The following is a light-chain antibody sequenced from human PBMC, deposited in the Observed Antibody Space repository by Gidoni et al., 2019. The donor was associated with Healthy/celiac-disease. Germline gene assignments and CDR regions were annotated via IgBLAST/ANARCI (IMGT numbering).Light chain of an antibody. CDR1: QSVSSY. V-gene: IGKV3-11*01. J-gene: IGKJ5*01. Sequence: EIVLTPSPATLPLSPGERATLSCRASQSVSSYLAWYQQKPGQAPRLLLYDASTRATAIPASFSGSGACTDVTLTISSLVPEDFSVYYCQQRSNWSSITFGQGTRLEIK. CDR3: QQRSNWSSIT. CDR2: DAS.